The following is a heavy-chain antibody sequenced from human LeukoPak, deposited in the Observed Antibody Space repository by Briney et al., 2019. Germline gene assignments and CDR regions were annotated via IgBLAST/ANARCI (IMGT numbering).Heavy chain of an antibody. Sequence: SETLSLTCAVYGGSFSGYYWSWIRQPPGKGLEWIGEINHSGSTNYNPSLKSRVTISVDTSKNQFSLKLSSVTAADAAVYYCARSSGRAAAGNFDYWGQGTLVTVSS. V-gene: IGHV4-34*01. CDR3: ARSSGRAAAGNFDY. J-gene: IGHJ4*02. CDR2: INHSGST. CDR1: GGSFSGYY. D-gene: IGHD6-13*01.